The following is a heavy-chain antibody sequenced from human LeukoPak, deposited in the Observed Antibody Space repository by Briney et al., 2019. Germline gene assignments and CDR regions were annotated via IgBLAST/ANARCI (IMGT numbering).Heavy chain of an antibody. V-gene: IGHV3-74*01. J-gene: IGHJ6*02. D-gene: IGHD3-10*01. CDR2: INSDGSST. Sequence: GGSLRLSCAASGFTFSSYWMHWVRQAPGKGLVWVSRINSDGSSTSYADSVKGRFTISRDNAKNTLYLQMNSLRAEDTAVYYCARTPMVRGVTQGYYYYYGMDVWGQGTTVTVSS. CDR1: GFTFSSYW. CDR3: ARTPMVRGVTQGYYYYYGMDV.